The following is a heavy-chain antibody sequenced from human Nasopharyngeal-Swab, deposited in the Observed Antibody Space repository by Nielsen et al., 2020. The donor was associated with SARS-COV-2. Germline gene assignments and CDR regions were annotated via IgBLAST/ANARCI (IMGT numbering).Heavy chain of an antibody. Sequence: SETLSLTCTVSGGSIISGGYYWSWIRQHPGKGLEWIGYIYYSGSTYYNPSLKSRVTISVDTSKNQFSLKLSSVTDADTAVYYCAREPSNYGGALFGTMDVWGQGTTVTVSS. CDR1: GGSIISGGYY. CDR2: IYYSGST. CDR3: AREPSNYGGALFGTMDV. V-gene: IGHV4-31*03. D-gene: IGHD4-11*01. J-gene: IGHJ6*01.